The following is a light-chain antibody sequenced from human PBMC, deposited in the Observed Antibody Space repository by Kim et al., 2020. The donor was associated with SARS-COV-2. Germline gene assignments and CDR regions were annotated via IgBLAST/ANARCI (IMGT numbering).Light chain of an antibody. J-gene: IGLJ1*01. CDR2: QDH. CDR1: KLEDKY. CDR3: QAWDATTHV. Sequence: SYELTQPPSVSVSPGQTASITCSGDKLEDKYANWYQQRPGQSPVLVIYQDHRRPSGIPERFSGSSSGNTATLTISGTQPMDEADYYCQAWDATTHVFGAGTKAPS. V-gene: IGLV3-1*01.